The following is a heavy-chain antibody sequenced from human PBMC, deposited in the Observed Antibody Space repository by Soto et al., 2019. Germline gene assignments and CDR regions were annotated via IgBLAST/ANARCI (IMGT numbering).Heavy chain of an antibody. CDR2: ISYDGSNK. J-gene: IGHJ1*01. Sequence: QVQLVESGGGVVQPGRSLRLSCAASGFTFSSYGMHWVRQAPGKGLEWVAVISYDGSNKYYADSVKGRFTISRDNSKNXLYLEMNSLRAEDTDVYYCAKGWGDIVVVVAAPEHWGQGTLVTVSS. CDR1: GFTFSSYG. D-gene: IGHD2-15*01. CDR3: AKGWGDIVVVVAAPEH. V-gene: IGHV3-30*18.